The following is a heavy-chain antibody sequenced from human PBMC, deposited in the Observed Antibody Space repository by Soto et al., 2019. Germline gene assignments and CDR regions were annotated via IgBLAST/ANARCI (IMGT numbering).Heavy chain of an antibody. CDR1: GFTFSSYD. D-gene: IGHD3-22*01. J-gene: IGHJ6*02. CDR2: IGTAGDT. V-gene: IGHV3-13*01. CDR3: ARAESSSGYTTMDV. Sequence: GGSLRLSCAASGFTFSSYDMHWVRQATGKGLEWVSAIGTAGDTYYPGSVKGRFTISRENAKNSLYLQMNSLGAEDTAVYYGARAESSSGYTTMDVWGQGTTVTVSS.